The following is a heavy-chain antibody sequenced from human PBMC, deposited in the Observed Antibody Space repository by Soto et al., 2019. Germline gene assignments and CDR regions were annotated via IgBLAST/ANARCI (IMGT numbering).Heavy chain of an antibody. CDR3: ARGRLVPAVNFDY. Sequence: SETLSLTCTVSGGSVNSGSYYWSWIRQPPGKGLEWIGYIYHSGSTYYNPSLKSRVTISVDRSKNQFSLKVNSVTAADTAVYYCARGRLVPAVNFDYWGLGTLVTVSS. D-gene: IGHD2-2*01. J-gene: IGHJ4*02. V-gene: IGHV4-30-2*01. CDR2: IYHSGST. CDR1: GGSVNSGSYY.